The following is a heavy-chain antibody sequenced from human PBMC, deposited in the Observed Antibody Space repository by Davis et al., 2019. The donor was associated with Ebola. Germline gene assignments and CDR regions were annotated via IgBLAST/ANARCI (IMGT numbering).Heavy chain of an antibody. V-gene: IGHV1-2*06. J-gene: IGHJ4*02. Sequence: ASVKVSCKASGYTFTSYAMNWVRQAPGQGLEWMGRINPNSGGTNYAQKFQGRVTMTRDTSISTAYMELSRLRSDDTAVYYCASPHYGDYAFDYWGQGTLVTVSS. CDR3: ASPHYGDYAFDY. CDR1: GYTFTSYA. D-gene: IGHD4-17*01. CDR2: INPNSGGT.